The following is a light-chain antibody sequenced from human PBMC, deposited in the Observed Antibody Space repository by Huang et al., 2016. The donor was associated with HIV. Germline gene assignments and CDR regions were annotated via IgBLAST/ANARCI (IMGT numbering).Light chain of an antibody. CDR3: QQRSNWPRT. CDR2: DAS. CDR1: QRVSNS. J-gene: IGKJ1*01. V-gene: IGKV3-11*01. Sequence: EIVLTQSPATLSLSPGERATLACRASQRVSNSLAWFQQKPGQAPRLLIYDASNRATGSPARFSASGSGTDFTLTISSLEPEDFAVYYCQQRSNWPRTFGQGTKVEIK.